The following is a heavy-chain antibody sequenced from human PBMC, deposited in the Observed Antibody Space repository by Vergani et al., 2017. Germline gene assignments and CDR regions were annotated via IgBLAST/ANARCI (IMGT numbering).Heavy chain of an antibody. Sequence: EVQLVESGGGMVQPGRSLRLSCAASGLRFKDAWMAWVRQTPGQGLEWVGHIKTKDHDDATDYSAAVKGRFIISRDDSTSTIYLQMNRLKTEDTGVYYCTTLDLIALSAMFDYWGRGTLVSVSS. CDR2: IKTKDHDDAT. J-gene: IGHJ4*02. V-gene: IGHV3-15*01. D-gene: IGHD6-19*01. CDR1: GLRFKDAW. CDR3: TTLDLIALSAMFDY.